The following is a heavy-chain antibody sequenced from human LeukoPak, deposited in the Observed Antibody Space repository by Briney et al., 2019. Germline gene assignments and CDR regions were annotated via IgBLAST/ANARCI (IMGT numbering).Heavy chain of an antibody. V-gene: IGHV3-23*01. CDR1: GFTFRSHA. J-gene: IGHJ4*02. D-gene: IGHD2-21*01. CDR3: AKDFRIGYSAHFDY. CDR2: IYENGGTT. Sequence: GGSLRLSCVGSGFTFRSHAMSWVRQAPEKGLEFVSGIYENGGTTYYADSVKGRFSISRDNSRNTLYLQMDGLRGEDTAVYYCAKDFRIGYSAHFDYWGQGALVTVSS.